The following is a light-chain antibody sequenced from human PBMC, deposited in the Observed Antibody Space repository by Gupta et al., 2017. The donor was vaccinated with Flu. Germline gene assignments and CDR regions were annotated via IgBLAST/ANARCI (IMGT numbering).Light chain of an antibody. J-gene: IGKJ2*01. CDR1: QSVRSSY. CDR3: QQYGPSPLYT. Sequence: EIVLTQSPATLSLSPGETATLSCRASQSVRSSYLVWYQQRPGQAPRLLIYETSTRATGTPARFSGSGSGTDFTLTIIRLEPEDFAVYYCQQYGPSPLYTFGQGTKLEMK. CDR2: ETS. V-gene: IGKV3-20*01.